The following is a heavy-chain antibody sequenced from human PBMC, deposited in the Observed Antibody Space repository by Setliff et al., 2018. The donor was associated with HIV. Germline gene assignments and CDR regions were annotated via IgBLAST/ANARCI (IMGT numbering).Heavy chain of an antibody. Sequence: SVKVSRKASGDIFSYQTYSWVRQAPGQGLEWMGSIIPMVGFANYEGKFQGRVTILADASTNTTYLDLTSLRSEDTALYFCARQAGHVGDHFDYWGQGTLVTVSS. J-gene: IGHJ4*02. V-gene: IGHV1-69*02. CDR1: GDIFSYQT. CDR3: ARQAGHVGDHFDY. D-gene: IGHD2-21*01. CDR2: IIPMVGFA.